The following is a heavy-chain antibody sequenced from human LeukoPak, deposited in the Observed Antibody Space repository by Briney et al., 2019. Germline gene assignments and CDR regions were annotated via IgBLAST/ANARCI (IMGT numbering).Heavy chain of an antibody. CDR1: GGSFSGYY. Sequence: PSETLSLTCAVYGGSFSGYYWSWIRQPPGKGLEWIGEINHSGSTNYNPSLKSRVTISVDTSKNQFSLKLSSVTAADTAVYYCARVRTRSYSDFWSGDTHWYFDLWGRGTLFTVSS. CDR2: INHSGST. J-gene: IGHJ2*01. D-gene: IGHD3-3*01. CDR3: ARVRTRSYSDFWSGDTHWYFDL. V-gene: IGHV4-34*01.